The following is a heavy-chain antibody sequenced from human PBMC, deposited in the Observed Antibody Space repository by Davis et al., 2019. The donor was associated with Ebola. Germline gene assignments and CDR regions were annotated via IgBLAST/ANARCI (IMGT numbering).Heavy chain of an antibody. CDR2: IYAGGST. V-gene: IGHV3-66*01. Sequence: GGSLRLSCAASGFSVSSNYMSWVRQAPGKGLEWVSVIYAGGSTYYAVSVKGRFTISRDNSKNTLYLQMNSLRAEDTAVYYCATLRGGDYFDHWGQGTLVTVSS. J-gene: IGHJ4*02. CDR1: GFSVSSNY. D-gene: IGHD1-26*01. CDR3: ATLRGGDYFDH.